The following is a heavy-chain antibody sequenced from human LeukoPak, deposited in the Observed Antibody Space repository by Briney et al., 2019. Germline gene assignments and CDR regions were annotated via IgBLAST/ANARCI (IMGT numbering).Heavy chain of an antibody. Sequence: SGRSLRLSCAASGFTFSSYGMHWVRQAPGKGLEWVAVIWYDGSNKYYADSVKGRFTISRDNSKNSLHLQMNSLRAEDTAVYYCATNHPNGGGGRYFDWSPIDWGQGTLVTVSS. V-gene: IGHV3-33*01. CDR2: IWYDGSNK. D-gene: IGHD3-9*01. CDR3: ATNHPNGGGGRYFDWSPID. J-gene: IGHJ4*02. CDR1: GFTFSSYG.